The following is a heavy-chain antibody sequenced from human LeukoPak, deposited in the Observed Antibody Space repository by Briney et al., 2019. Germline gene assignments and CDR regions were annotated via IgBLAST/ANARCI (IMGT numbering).Heavy chain of an antibody. CDR3: ARRGSDYRYGSGSYHLSYYYYYMDV. V-gene: IGHV1-18*01. J-gene: IGHJ6*03. CDR2: ISAYNGNT. Sequence: ASVKVSCKASGYTFTSYGISWVRRAPGQGLEWMGWISAYNGNTNYAQKLQGRVTMTTDTSTSTAYMELRSLRSDDTAVYYCARRGSDYRYGSGSYHLSYYYYYMDVWGKGTTVTVSS. CDR1: GYTFTSYG. D-gene: IGHD3-10*01.